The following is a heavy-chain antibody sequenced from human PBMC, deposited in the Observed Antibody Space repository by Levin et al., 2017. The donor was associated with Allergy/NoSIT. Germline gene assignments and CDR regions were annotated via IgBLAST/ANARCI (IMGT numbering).Heavy chain of an antibody. V-gene: IGHV4-34*01. CDR3: ARVSYYYYGMDV. Sequence: SQTLSLTCAVYGGSFSGYYWSWLRQPPGKGLEWIGEINHSGSTNYNPSLKSRVTISVDTSKNQFSLKLSSVTAADTAVYYCARVSYYYYGMDVWGQGTTVTVSS. CDR2: INHSGST. J-gene: IGHJ6*02. CDR1: GGSFSGYY.